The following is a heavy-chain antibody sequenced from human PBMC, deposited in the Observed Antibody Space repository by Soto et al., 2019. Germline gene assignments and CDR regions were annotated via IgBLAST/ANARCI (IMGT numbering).Heavy chain of an antibody. CDR2: ISSSSSTI. Sequence: GGSLRLSCAASGFTFSSYSMNWVRQAPGKGLEWVSYISSSSSTIYYADSVKGRFTISRDNAKNSLYLQMNSLRDEDTAVYYCARDAGGYYPRDKYFQHWGQGTLVTVSS. J-gene: IGHJ1*01. CDR3: ARDAGGYYPRDKYFQH. CDR1: GFTFSSYS. D-gene: IGHD3-22*01. V-gene: IGHV3-48*02.